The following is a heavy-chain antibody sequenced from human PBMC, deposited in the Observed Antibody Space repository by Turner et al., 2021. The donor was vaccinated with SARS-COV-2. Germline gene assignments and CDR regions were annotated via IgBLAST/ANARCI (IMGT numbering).Heavy chain of an antibody. CDR3: ARDRITVAGNLDH. V-gene: IGHV3-30-3*01. CDR2: ISSVGNNQ. CDR1: VFTFSSYA. Sequence: QVLLVESGGGVVQPGRSLRLSCAASVFTFSSYAMHWVRQAPGKGLEWVAVISSVGNNQHYADSMKGRFTVSRDYSKNSLYLQINSLRAEDTGVYYCARDRITVAGNLDHWGQGTLVTVSS. D-gene: IGHD6-19*01. J-gene: IGHJ4*02.